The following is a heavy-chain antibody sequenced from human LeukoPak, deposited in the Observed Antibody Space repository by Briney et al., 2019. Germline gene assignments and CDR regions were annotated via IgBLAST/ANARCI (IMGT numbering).Heavy chain of an antibody. Sequence: PGGSLRLSCAASGFTFSSCWMSWVRQAPGKGLEWVANIKQDGSEKYYVDSVKGRFTISRDNAKNSLYLQMNSLRAEDTAVYYCARPIRRGYSYFHRGIDAFDIWGQGTMVTVSS. CDR1: GFTFSSCW. J-gene: IGHJ3*02. CDR3: ARPIRRGYSYFHRGIDAFDI. D-gene: IGHD5-18*01. CDR2: IKQDGSEK. V-gene: IGHV3-7*03.